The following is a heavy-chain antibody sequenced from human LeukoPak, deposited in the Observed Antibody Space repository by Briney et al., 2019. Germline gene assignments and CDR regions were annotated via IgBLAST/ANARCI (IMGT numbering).Heavy chain of an antibody. CDR1: GFTFSSYS. D-gene: IGHD3-3*01. Sequence: GGSLRLSCAASGFTFSSYSMNWVRQAPGKGLEWVSYISSSSSTIYYADSVKGRFTISRDNAKNSLYLQMNSLRAEDTAEYYCARGITIFGVAPGAFDIWGQGTMVTVSS. CDR3: ARGITIFGVAPGAFDI. J-gene: IGHJ3*02. CDR2: ISSSSSTI. V-gene: IGHV3-48*04.